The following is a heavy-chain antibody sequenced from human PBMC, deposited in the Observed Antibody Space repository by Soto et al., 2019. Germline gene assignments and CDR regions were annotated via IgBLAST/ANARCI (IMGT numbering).Heavy chain of an antibody. Sequence: PSETLSLTCTVSGGSISSYYWNWIRQSPGKGLEWIGYIYNIGSTNYTPSLKSRVTISVDTSKNQFSLKLSSVTAADTAVYYCARCPSHYGSGSYYNLPFDYWGQGTLVTVS. J-gene: IGHJ4*02. CDR1: GGSISSYY. V-gene: IGHV4-59*08. CDR3: ARCPSHYGSGSYYNLPFDY. CDR2: IYNIGST. D-gene: IGHD3-10*01.